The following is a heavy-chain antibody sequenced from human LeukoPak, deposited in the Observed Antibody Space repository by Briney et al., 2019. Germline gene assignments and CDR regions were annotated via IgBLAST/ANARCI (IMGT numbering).Heavy chain of an antibody. V-gene: IGHV4-34*01. CDR2: IYYSGST. J-gene: IGHJ4*02. D-gene: IGHD2-15*01. Sequence: SETLSLTCAVYGGSFSGYYWNWIRQPPGKGLEWIGYIYYSGSTYYNPSLKSRVTISVDTSKNQFSLKLSSVTAADTAVYYCVCGRIIDYWGQGTLVTVSS. CDR1: GGSFSGYY. CDR3: VCGRIIDY.